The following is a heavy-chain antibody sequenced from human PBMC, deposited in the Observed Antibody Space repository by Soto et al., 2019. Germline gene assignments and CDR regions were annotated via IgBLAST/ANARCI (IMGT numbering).Heavy chain of an antibody. J-gene: IGHJ4*02. D-gene: IGHD5-18*01. V-gene: IGHV3-23*01. CDR1: GFTFSSYA. Sequence: EVQLLESGGGFVQPGGSLRLSCAASGFTFSSYAMSWVRQAPGKGLEWVSTISGSGGSTYYAESVKGRFTISRDNSKNTLYLQMNSLRAEDTAVYYCAKILLQYNYGGFDYWGQGTLVTVSS. CDR3: AKILLQYNYGGFDY. CDR2: ISGSGGST.